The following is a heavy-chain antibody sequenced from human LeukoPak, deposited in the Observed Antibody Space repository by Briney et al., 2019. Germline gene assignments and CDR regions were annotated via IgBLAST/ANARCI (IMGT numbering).Heavy chain of an antibody. Sequence: PGGSLRLSCAASGFTFSSYSMNWVRQAPGKGLEWVSSISSSSSYIYYADSVKGRFTISRDNAKNSLYLQMNSLRAEDTAVYYCASLYKEGFQPLYSGSHGPWSAFDIWGQGTMVTVSS. CDR3: ASLYKEGFQPLYSGSHGPWSAFDI. CDR2: ISSSSSYI. V-gene: IGHV3-21*01. J-gene: IGHJ3*02. CDR1: GFTFSSYS. D-gene: IGHD1-26*01.